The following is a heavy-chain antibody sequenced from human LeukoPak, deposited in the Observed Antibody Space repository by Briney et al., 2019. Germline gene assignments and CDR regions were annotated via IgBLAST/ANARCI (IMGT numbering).Heavy chain of an antibody. D-gene: IGHD6-19*01. Sequence: PGGSLRLSCAASGFTFSSYAMSWVRQAPGKGLEWVSAISGSGGSTYYADSVKGRFTISRDNSKNTLYLQMNSLRAEDTAVYYCARWSSGWSGAWFDPWGQGTLVTVSS. CDR2: ISGSGGST. J-gene: IGHJ5*02. CDR1: GFTFSSYA. CDR3: ARWSSGWSGAWFDP. V-gene: IGHV3-23*01.